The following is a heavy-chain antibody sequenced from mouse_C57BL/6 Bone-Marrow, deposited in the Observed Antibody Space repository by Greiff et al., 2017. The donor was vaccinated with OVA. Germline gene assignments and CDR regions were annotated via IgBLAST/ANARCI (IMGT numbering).Heavy chain of an antibody. Sequence: EVNVVESGGGLVQPGGSLKLSCAASGFTFSDYYMYWVRQTPEKRLEWVAYISNGGGSTYYPDTVKGRFTISSDNATNTLYLQMSRLKSEDTAMYYCARHEGLYGYDGAMDYWGQGTSVTVSS. J-gene: IGHJ4*01. CDR3: ARHEGLYGYDGAMDY. CDR2: ISNGGGST. D-gene: IGHD2-2*01. CDR1: GFTFSDYY. V-gene: IGHV5-12*01.